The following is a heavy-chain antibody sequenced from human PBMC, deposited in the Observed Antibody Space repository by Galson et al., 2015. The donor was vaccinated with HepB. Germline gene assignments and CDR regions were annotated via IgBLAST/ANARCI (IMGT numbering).Heavy chain of an antibody. CDR3: ATNGVAGSINDY. CDR1: GFTFSSYG. V-gene: IGHV3-30*03. D-gene: IGHD6-19*01. J-gene: IGHJ4*02. Sequence: SLRLSCAASGFTFSSYGMHWVRQAPGKGLEWVAVISYDGSNKYYADSVKGRFTISRDNSKNTLYLQMNSLRAEDTAVYYCATNGVAGSINDYWGQGTLVTVSS. CDR2: ISYDGSNK.